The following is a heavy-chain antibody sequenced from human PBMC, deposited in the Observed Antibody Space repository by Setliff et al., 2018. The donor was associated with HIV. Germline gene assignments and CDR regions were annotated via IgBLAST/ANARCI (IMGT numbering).Heavy chain of an antibody. CDR3: ARDRGYCSGASCYGLDY. V-gene: IGHV1-3*01. CDR2: INAGNGDT. Sequence: ASVKVSCKASGYILTSYAIHWVRQAPGQGLEWMGWINAGNGDTKYSHKFQGRVSITRDTSANTAYMELSSLRSEDTAVYYCARDRGYCSGASCYGLDYWGQGTLVTV. J-gene: IGHJ4*02. D-gene: IGHD2-15*01. CDR1: GYILTSYA.